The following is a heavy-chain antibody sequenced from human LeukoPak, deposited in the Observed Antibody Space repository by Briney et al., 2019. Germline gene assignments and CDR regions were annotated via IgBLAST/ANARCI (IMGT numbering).Heavy chain of an antibody. CDR3: ARISYGGQFDY. J-gene: IGHJ4*02. Sequence: QPGRSLRLSCAASGFTFSSYGMHWVRQAPGKGLEWVAVISYDGSNKYYADSVKGRFTISRDNSKNTLYLQMNNLRAEDTAVYYCARISYGGQFDYWGQGTLVTVSS. CDR1: GFTFSSYG. V-gene: IGHV3-30*03. D-gene: IGHD4-23*01. CDR2: ISYDGSNK.